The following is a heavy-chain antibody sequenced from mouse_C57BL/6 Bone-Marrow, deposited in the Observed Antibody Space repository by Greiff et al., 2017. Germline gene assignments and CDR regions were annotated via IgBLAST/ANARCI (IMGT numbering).Heavy chain of an antibody. D-gene: IGHD1-1*01. J-gene: IGHJ4*01. Sequence: VQLQQSGAELVRPGASVTLSCKASGYTFTDYEMHWVKQTPVHGLEWIGAIDPATGGTAYNQKFKGKAILTADKSSSTAYMELRSLTSEDSAVYYCTRDYYGSSHYYAMDYWGQGTSVTVSS. CDR1: GYTFTDYE. CDR3: TRDYYGSSHYYAMDY. V-gene: IGHV1-15*01. CDR2: IDPATGGT.